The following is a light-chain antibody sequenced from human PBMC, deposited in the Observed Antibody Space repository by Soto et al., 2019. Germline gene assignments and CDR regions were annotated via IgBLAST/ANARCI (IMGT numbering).Light chain of an antibody. V-gene: IGKV3-20*01. CDR2: DAF. CDR3: QQYGDSPRT. CDR1: QSVSRNY. Sequence: EIVLTQSPGTLSLSPGERATLSCRASQSVSRNYLAWYQQRPGQAPRLLIYDAFNRATGIPDRFSGRGSGTDFTLTISRLEPEDFEVYYCQQYGDSPRTFGQGTKVDIK. J-gene: IGKJ1*01.